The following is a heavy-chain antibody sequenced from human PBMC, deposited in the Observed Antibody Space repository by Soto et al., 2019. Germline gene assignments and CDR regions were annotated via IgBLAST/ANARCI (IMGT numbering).Heavy chain of an antibody. CDR3: AKDSLAGGFDY. J-gene: IGHJ4*02. CDR1: GFTFSNYT. V-gene: IGHV3-23*04. CDR2: VSATAGTT. D-gene: IGHD3-16*01. Sequence: DVQLVDSGGGLVQPGGSLRLSCAASGFTFSNYTMNCVRQAPGKGLEWVSLVSATAGTTYYTDSGKGRFTISRDKSRNTVHLQLNSPRADDMAVYYCAKDSLAGGFDYWCQGALGSVSS.